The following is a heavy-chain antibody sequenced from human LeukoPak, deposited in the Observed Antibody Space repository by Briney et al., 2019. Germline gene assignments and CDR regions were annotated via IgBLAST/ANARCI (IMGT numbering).Heavy chain of an antibody. CDR2: ITDSGSTI. D-gene: IGHD3-9*01. V-gene: IGHV3-11*01. CDR3: ARSIGLTGGGVDV. J-gene: IGHJ6*02. Sequence: GGSLRLSCAASGFTFRDYNMNWVRQAPGKGLEWVSYITDSGSTIHYADSVNGRFTISRDNAKNSLYLQMNSLRAEDSAVHYCARSIGLTGGGVDVWGRGTTVTVSS. CDR1: GFTFRDYN.